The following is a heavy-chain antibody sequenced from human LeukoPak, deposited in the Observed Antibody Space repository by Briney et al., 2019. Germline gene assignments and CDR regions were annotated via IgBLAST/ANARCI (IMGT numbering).Heavy chain of an antibody. V-gene: IGHV3-53*04. CDR2: IYIGDTT. CDR1: GFIVSSHY. CDR3: ASSIAAAGTGGGY. D-gene: IGHD6-13*01. J-gene: IGHJ4*02. Sequence: GGSLRLSCAASGFIVSSHYMSWVRQAPGKGLEWVSVIYIGDTTYYSDYVKGRFTISKHNSKNTLYLQMNSLRADDTAVYYCASSIAAAGTGGGYWGQGTLVTVSS.